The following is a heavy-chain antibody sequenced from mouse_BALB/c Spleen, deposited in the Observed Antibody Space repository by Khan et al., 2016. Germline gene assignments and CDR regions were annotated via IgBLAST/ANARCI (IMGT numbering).Heavy chain of an antibody. D-gene: IGHD2-2*01. CDR3: ARRSRNGYDGWFAY. Sequence: QVQLKQSGAELMKPGASVKISCKATGYTFSSYWIEWVKQRPGHGLEWIGEILPGSGSTNYNEKFKSKATFTADTSSNTAYMQLSSLTSDDSAVYCGARRSRNGYDGWFAYWGQGTLVTVSA. J-gene: IGHJ3*01. V-gene: IGHV1-9*01. CDR1: GYTFSSYW. CDR2: ILPGSGST.